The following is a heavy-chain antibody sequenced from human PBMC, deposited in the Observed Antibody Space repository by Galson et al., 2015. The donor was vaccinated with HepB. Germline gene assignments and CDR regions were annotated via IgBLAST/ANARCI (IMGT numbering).Heavy chain of an antibody. Sequence: SLRLSCAASGFTVNNYMSWVRQAPGKGLEWVSAISGSGGSTYYADSVKGRFTISRDNSKNTLYLQMNSLRAEDTAVYYCAKSRWGWDLGFDYWGQGTLVTVSS. V-gene: IGHV3-23*01. J-gene: IGHJ4*02. CDR3: AKSRWGWDLGFDY. CDR2: ISGSGGST. D-gene: IGHD5-24*01. CDR1: GFTVNNY.